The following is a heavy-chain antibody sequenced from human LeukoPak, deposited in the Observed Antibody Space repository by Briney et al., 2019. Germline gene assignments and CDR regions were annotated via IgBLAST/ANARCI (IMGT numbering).Heavy chain of an antibody. Sequence: ASVKVSCKASGYTFTSYDINWVRQATGQGLEWMGWMNPNSGNTGYAQKFQGRVTMTRNTSISTAYMELSGLRSEDTAAYYCARAGVSGSYPRYNWFDPWGQGTLVTVSS. CDR2: MNPNSGNT. CDR3: ARAGVSGSYPRYNWFDP. J-gene: IGHJ5*02. D-gene: IGHD1-26*01. V-gene: IGHV1-8*01. CDR1: GYTFTSYD.